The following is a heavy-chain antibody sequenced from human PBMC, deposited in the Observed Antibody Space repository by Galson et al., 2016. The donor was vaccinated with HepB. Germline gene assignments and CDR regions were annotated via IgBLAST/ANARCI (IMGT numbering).Heavy chain of an antibody. CDR3: VRQRGSATINWFDP. Sequence: SLRLSCAASGFTFSSYAVHWVRQGPGKGLEWVSLISYDENNTYYADSVKGRFTISRDNSKNTLYLQMNSLRPEDTAAYYCVRQRGSATINWFDPWGQGTLVTVSS. CDR1: GFTFSSYA. CDR2: ISYDENNT. D-gene: IGHD6-19*01. V-gene: IGHV3-30*04. J-gene: IGHJ5*02.